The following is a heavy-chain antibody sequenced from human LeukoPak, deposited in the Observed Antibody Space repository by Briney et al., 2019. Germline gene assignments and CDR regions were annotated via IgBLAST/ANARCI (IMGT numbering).Heavy chain of an antibody. CDR1: GYTFTGYY. Sequence: AASVKVSCKASGYTFTGYYMHWVRQAPGQGLEWMGWINPNSGGTNYAQKFQGRVTMTRDTSISTAYMELSRLRSDDTAVYYCARDRKTDEDSSGWYDYWGQGTLVTVSS. D-gene: IGHD6-19*01. CDR3: ARDRKTDEDSSGWYDY. V-gene: IGHV1-2*02. J-gene: IGHJ4*02. CDR2: INPNSGGT.